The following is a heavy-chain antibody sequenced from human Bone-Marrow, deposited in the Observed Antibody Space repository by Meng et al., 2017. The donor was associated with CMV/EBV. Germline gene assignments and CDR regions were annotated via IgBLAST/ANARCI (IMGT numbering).Heavy chain of an antibody. V-gene: IGHV4-34*01. D-gene: IGHD6-6*01. Sequence: SETLSLTCAVYGGSFSGYYWSWIRQPPGKGLEWIGEINHSGSTNYNPSLKSRVTISVDTSKNQFSLKLSSVTAADTAVYYCARGRARMDYWGQGTLVTVFS. J-gene: IGHJ4*02. CDR3: ARGRARMDY. CDR2: INHSGST. CDR1: GGSFSGYY.